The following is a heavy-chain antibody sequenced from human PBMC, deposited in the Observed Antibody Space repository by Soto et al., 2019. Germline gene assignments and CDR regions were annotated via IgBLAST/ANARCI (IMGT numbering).Heavy chain of an antibody. J-gene: IGHJ4*02. CDR2: ISGGGGSP. Sequence: GGSLRLSCAASGFTFSRYAMSWVRQAPGKGLEWVSSISGGGGSPYYADSVKGRFTISRDNSKNTLYLQMNSLRAEDTAIYYCAKVSPLGIVVVPAALDYWGQGTLVTVSS. CDR1: GFTFSRYA. V-gene: IGHV3-23*01. D-gene: IGHD2-2*03. CDR3: AKVSPLGIVVVPAALDY.